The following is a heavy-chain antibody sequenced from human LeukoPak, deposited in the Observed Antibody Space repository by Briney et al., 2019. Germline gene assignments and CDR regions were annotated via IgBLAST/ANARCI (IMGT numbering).Heavy chain of an antibody. J-gene: IGHJ5*02. CDR2: IRYDGSNK. CDR1: GFTFSSYG. CDR3: AKSPPNYQLIPNWFDP. V-gene: IGHV3-30*02. Sequence: GGSLRLSCAASGFTFSSYGMHWVRQAPGKGLEWVAFIRYDGSNKYYADSVKGRFTISGDNSKNTLYLQMNSLRAEDTAVYYCAKSPPNYQLIPNWFDPWGQGTLVTVSS. D-gene: IGHD2-2*01.